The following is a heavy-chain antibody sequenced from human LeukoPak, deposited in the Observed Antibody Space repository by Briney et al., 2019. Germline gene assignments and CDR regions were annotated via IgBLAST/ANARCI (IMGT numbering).Heavy chain of an antibody. CDR1: GYTFTGYY. V-gene: IGHV1-2*02. CDR2: INPNSGGT. J-gene: IGHJ6*03. Sequence: ASVKVSCKASGYTFTGYYMHWVRQAPGQGLEWMGWINPNSGGTNYAQKFQGRVTMTTDTSTSTAYMELRSLRSDDTAMYYCARAWRGATIRYYYYMDVWGKGTTVTISS. D-gene: IGHD5-12*01. CDR3: ARAWRGATIRYYYYMDV.